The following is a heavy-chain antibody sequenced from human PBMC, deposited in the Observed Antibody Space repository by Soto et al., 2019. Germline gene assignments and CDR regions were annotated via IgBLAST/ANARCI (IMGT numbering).Heavy chain of an antibody. J-gene: IGHJ5*01. V-gene: IGHV2-5*01. Sequence: GSGPTLVNPTQTLTLTCIFSGFSLTNTGVTVGWIRQPPGKALEWLALMYWHDDKRYNLSLRNRLTIAKDTSKNRVVLTLANVGPVDTATYFCAHSHFEILTGPFDSWGRGTLVTVSS. CDR2: MYWHDDK. CDR1: GFSLTNTGVT. D-gene: IGHD3-9*01. CDR3: AHSHFEILTGPFDS.